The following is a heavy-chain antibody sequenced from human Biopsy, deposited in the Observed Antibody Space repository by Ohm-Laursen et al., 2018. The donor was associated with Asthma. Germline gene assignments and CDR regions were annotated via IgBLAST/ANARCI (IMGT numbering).Heavy chain of an antibody. CDR2: INAGNGNT. Sequence: SVKVSCNASGYNFISFAIHWVRQAPGQRLEWMGWINAGNGNTKYSQKFQGRVTITRDTSASTAYMDLSSLRSEDAAVYYCARTYYDFLTGQVNDAFAMWGQGTMVTVSS. CDR1: GYNFISFA. V-gene: IGHV1-3*01. CDR3: ARTYYDFLTGQVNDAFAM. J-gene: IGHJ3*02. D-gene: IGHD3-9*01.